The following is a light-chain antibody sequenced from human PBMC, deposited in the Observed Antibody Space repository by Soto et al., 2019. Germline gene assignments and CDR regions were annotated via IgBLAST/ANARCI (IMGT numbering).Light chain of an antibody. Sequence: LTQSPVTLSFSPGARALLSFRARQSVSSNLAWYQQKPGQAPRLLIHDASNRATGIPARFSGSGSGTDFTLTISSLEPEDFAVYYCQQRSNGPSITFGQGTRLEI. CDR2: DAS. J-gene: IGKJ5*01. CDR1: QSVSSN. V-gene: IGKV3-11*01. CDR3: QQRSNGPSIT.